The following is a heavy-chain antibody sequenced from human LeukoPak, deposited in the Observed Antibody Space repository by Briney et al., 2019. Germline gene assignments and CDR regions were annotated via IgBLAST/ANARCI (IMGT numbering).Heavy chain of an antibody. Sequence: ASVKVSCKASGYTFTSYYMHWVRQAPGQGLEWMGIINPSGGSTSYAQKFQGRVTMTRDTSTSTVYMELSSLRSEDTAVYYCARGPHPDYGDYRPLQYFQHWGQGTLATVSS. CDR3: ARGPHPDYGDYRPLQYFQH. CDR2: INPSGGST. V-gene: IGHV1-46*01. J-gene: IGHJ1*01. CDR1: GYTFTSYY. D-gene: IGHD4-17*01.